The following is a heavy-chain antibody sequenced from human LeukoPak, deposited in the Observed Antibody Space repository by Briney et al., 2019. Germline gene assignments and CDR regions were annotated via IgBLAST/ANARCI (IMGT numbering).Heavy chain of an antibody. J-gene: IGHJ4*02. CDR2: IFHSGNS. D-gene: IGHD6-13*01. Sequence: SETLPLTCTVSGYSMSSGYYWGWIRQPPGKGLQWIGSIFHSGNSYYNPSLKSRVTISVDTSKNQFSLKVNSVTAADTAVYYCASPRAERSTWYAVDYWGQGTLVTVSA. CDR3: ASPRAERSTWYAVDY. V-gene: IGHV4-38-2*02. CDR1: GYSMSSGYY.